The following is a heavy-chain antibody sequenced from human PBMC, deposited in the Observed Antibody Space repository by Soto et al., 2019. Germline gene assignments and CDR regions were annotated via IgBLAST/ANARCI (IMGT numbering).Heavy chain of an antibody. Sequence: PGGSLRLSCATSGFRFNIHAMNWVRQAPGKGLEWLSYITSGGATTSYAESVKGRFTVSRDDAKNSLYLQMESLRDVDTAVYYCVRGYTGYDTNPAIDYWGQGTLVTVSS. CDR1: GFRFNIHA. D-gene: IGHD5-12*01. J-gene: IGHJ4*02. V-gene: IGHV3-48*02. CDR2: ITSGGATT. CDR3: VRGYTGYDTNPAIDY.